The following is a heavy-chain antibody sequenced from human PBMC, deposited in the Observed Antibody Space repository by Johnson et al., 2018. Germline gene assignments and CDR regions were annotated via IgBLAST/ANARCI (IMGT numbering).Heavy chain of an antibody. V-gene: IGHV3-30*03. D-gene: IGHD1-26*01. Sequence: QVQLVESGGGLVQPGRSLRLSCAASGSIFSGHVMHWVRQAPGKGLAGVALTSHVGLSKQHGDSVKNRFTTTRAHSTNTLYLEMNSLGREDTAVYYCAREGYSIGRAGIFDMWGKGIMVTVSS. CDR2: TSHVGLSK. J-gene: IGHJ3*02. CDR3: AREGYSIGRAGIFDM. CDR1: GSIFSGHV.